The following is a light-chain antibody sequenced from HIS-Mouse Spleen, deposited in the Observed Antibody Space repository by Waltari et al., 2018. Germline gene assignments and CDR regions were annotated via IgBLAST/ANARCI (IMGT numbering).Light chain of an antibody. CDR1: SSHVGGSTY. J-gene: IGLJ1*01. CDR2: DVS. V-gene: IGLV2-14*03. Sequence: QSALTQPASVSGSPGQSITISCTGTSSHVGGSTYVSWYQQHPGKAPKLLIYDVSNRPSGVSNRFSGSKSGNTASLTISGLQAEDEADYYCSSYTSSSTYVFGTGTKVTVL. CDR3: SSYTSSSTYV.